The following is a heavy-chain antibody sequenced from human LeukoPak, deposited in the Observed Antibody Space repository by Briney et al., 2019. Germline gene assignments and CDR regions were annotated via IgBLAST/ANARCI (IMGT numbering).Heavy chain of an antibody. CDR2: ISGGGDST. V-gene: IGHV3-23*01. Sequence: PGGSLRLSCAASGLTFRTYAMSWVRQAPGKGLEWVSSISGGGDSTYYADSVKGRFTISRDNSKNTLYLQMNSLRAEDTAVYYCARATKYYDSSGYYSSEFDYWGQGTLVTVSS. J-gene: IGHJ4*02. D-gene: IGHD3-22*01. CDR1: GLTFRTYA. CDR3: ARATKYYDSSGYYSSEFDY.